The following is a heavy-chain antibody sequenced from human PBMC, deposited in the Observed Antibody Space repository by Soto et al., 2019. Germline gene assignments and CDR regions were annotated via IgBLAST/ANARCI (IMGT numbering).Heavy chain of an antibody. J-gene: IGHJ6*03. CDR3: ARGVDIVVVPADGYMDV. CDR1: GFTFSSYW. Sequence: GGSLRLSCAASGFTFSSYWMHWVRQAPGKGLVWVSRINSDGSSTSYADSVKGRFTISRDNAKNTLYLQMNSLRAEDTAVYYCARGVDIVVVPADGYMDVWGKGTTVTVSS. D-gene: IGHD2-2*01. V-gene: IGHV3-74*01. CDR2: INSDGSST.